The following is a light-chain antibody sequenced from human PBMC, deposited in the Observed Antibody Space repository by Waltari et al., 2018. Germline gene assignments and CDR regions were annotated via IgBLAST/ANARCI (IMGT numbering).Light chain of an antibody. V-gene: IGKV1-NL1*01. CDR1: QGISKS. CDR3: QQYSNRPFT. CDR2: AAS. Sequence: DIQMTQSPSSLSASVGDSVTLTCRASQGISKSLAWYQQKPGKAPKLLVFAASGFESGVPSRFSGSGSGTDFTLTISSLRPEDFATYYCQQYSNRPFTFGGGTKVEIK. J-gene: IGKJ4*01.